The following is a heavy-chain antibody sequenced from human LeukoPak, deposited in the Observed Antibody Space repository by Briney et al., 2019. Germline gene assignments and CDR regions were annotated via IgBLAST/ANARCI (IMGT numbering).Heavy chain of an antibody. CDR3: TTDVRYSGSYPAGY. Sequence: GGSLRLSCAASGFTFSSYWMNWVRQAPGKGLVWVSRIASDGSSTTYADSVKGRFSISRDNAKNTLYLQMNSLKTEDTAVYYCTTDVRYSGSYPAGYWGQGTLVTVSS. CDR2: IASDGSST. J-gene: IGHJ4*02. D-gene: IGHD1-26*01. V-gene: IGHV3-74*01. CDR1: GFTFSSYW.